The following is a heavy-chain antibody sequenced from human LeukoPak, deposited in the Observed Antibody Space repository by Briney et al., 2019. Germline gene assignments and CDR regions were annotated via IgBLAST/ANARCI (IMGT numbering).Heavy chain of an antibody. J-gene: IGHJ4*02. V-gene: IGHV1-2*02. D-gene: IGHD5-12*01. CDR3: ARDLGGGYDSFDY. Sequence: ASVKVSCKASGYTFTGYYMHWVRQAPGQGLEWMGWINPNSGGTNYAQKFKGRVTMTRDTSISTAYMELSRLRSDDTAVYYCARDLGGGYDSFDYWGQGTLVTVSS. CDR1: GYTFTGYY. CDR2: INPNSGGT.